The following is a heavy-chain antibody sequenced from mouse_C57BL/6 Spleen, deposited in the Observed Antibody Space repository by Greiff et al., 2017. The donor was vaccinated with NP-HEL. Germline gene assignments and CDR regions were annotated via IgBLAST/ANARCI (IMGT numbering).Heavy chain of an antibody. CDR3: AKYYSAMDY. CDR1: GYSITSGYY. J-gene: IGHJ4*01. V-gene: IGHV3-6*01. CDR2: ISYDGSN. Sequence: VQLQESGPGLVKPSQSLSLTCSVTGYSITSGYYWNWIRQFPGNKLEWIGYISYDGSNNYNPSLKNRISITRDTSKNQFFLKLNSVTTEDTATYYCAKYYSAMDYWGQGTSVTVSS. D-gene: IGHD1-1*01.